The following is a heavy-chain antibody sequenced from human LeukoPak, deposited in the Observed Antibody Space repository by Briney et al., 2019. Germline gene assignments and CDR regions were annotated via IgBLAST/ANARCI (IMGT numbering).Heavy chain of an antibody. D-gene: IGHD3-3*01. V-gene: IGHV3-23*01. CDR3: ARDTRYYFDY. J-gene: IGHJ4*02. CDR1: GFTFSSYA. CDR2: ISGSGGST. Sequence: PGGSLRLSCAASGFTFSSYAVSWVRQAPGKGLEWVSAISGSGGSTYYADSVKGRFTISRDNAKNSLYLQMNSLRAEDTAVYYCARDTRYYFDYWGQGTLVTVSS.